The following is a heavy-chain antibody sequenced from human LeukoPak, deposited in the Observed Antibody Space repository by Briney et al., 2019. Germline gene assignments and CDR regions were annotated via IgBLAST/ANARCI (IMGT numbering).Heavy chain of an antibody. CDR1: GFTFSSYW. D-gene: IGHD1-20*01. J-gene: IGHJ6*03. CDR3: AKFNWNHVIMDV. V-gene: IGHV3-23*01. CDR2: ISGSGGST. Sequence: GGSLRLSCAASGFTFSSYWMSWVRQAPGKGLEWVSAISGSGGSTYYADSVKGRFTISRDNSENTLYLQMNSLRAEDTAVYYCAKFNWNHVIMDVWGKGTTVTVSS.